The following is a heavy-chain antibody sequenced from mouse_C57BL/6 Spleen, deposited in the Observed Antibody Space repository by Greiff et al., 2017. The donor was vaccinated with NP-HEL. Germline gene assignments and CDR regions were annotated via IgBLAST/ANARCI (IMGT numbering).Heavy chain of an antibody. J-gene: IGHJ4*01. Sequence: QVQLQQPGAELVRPGSSVKLSCKASGYTFTSYWMHWVKQRPIQGLEWIGNIDPSDSETHYNQKFKDKATLTVDKSSSTAYMQLSSLTSEDSAVYYCARQDYSNYVDYWGQGTSVTVSS. CDR1: GYTFTSYW. CDR2: IDPSDSET. V-gene: IGHV1-52*01. D-gene: IGHD2-5*01. CDR3: ARQDYSNYVDY.